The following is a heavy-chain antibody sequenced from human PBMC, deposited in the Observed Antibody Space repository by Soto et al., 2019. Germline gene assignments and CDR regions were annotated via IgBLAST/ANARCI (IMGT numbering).Heavy chain of an antibody. CDR3: ERHVIAAAPVGMDV. Sequence: PGESLKISCKGSGYSFTSYWISWVRQMPGKGLEWMGRIDPSDSYTNYSPSFQGHVTISADKSISTAYLQRSSLKASDTAMYYCERHVIAAAPVGMDVWGQGTTVTVSS. V-gene: IGHV5-10-1*01. D-gene: IGHD6-13*01. CDR1: GYSFTSYW. J-gene: IGHJ6*02. CDR2: IDPSDSYT.